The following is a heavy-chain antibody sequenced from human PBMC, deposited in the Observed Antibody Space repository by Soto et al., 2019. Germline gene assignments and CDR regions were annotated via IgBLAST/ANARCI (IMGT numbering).Heavy chain of an antibody. CDR1: GGSISSGGYY. J-gene: IGHJ4*02. Sequence: SETLSLTCTVSGGSISSGGYYWSWIRQHPGKGLEWIGYIYYSGSTNYSPSLRSRVSISVDTSKNEFSLRLSSVTAADTAVYFCARSVAVPGAHIDYWGQGTQVTVSS. V-gene: IGHV4-61*08. CDR3: ARSVAVPGAHIDY. CDR2: IYYSGST. D-gene: IGHD6-19*01.